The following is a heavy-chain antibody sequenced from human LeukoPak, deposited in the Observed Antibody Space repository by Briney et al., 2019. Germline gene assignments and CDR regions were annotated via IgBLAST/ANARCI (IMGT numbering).Heavy chain of an antibody. J-gene: IGHJ4*02. D-gene: IGHD2-8*01. CDR3: AKDLSCINDVSHGDFDY. Sequence: GGSLRLSCAASGFIFSSYAMSWVRQAPGKGLEWVSTISGSGGSTYYADSVKGRFTISRDNSKNTVYLQMNSLRAEDTAVYYCAKDLSCINDVSHGDFDYWGQGTLVTVSS. V-gene: IGHV3-23*01. CDR1: GFIFSSYA. CDR2: ISGSGGST.